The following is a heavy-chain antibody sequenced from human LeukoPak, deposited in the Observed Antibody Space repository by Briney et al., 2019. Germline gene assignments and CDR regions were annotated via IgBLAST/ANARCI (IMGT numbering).Heavy chain of an antibody. CDR1: GFTFSDYY. Sequence: GGSLRLSCAASGFTFSDYYMSWIRQAPGKGLEWVSYISSSGSTIYYADSVKGRFTISRDNSKNTLYLQMNSLRAEDTAVYYCARVYDSSGYYSYYFDYWGQGTLVTVSS. D-gene: IGHD3-22*01. CDR2: ISSSGSTI. CDR3: ARVYDSSGYYSYYFDY. V-gene: IGHV3-11*04. J-gene: IGHJ4*02.